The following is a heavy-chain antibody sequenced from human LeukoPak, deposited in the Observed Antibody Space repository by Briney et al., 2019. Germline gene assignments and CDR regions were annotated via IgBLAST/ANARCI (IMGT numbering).Heavy chain of an antibody. CDR1: GGTFSSYA. CDR3: ARDRFVDGAFDI. Sequence: SVKVSCKASGGTFSSYAISWVRQAPGQGLEWMGGIIPIFGTANYAQKFQGRVTITTDEYTSTAYMELSSLRSEDTAVYYCARDRFVDGAFDIWGQGTMVTVSS. V-gene: IGHV1-69*05. CDR2: IIPIFGTA. D-gene: IGHD3-16*01. J-gene: IGHJ3*02.